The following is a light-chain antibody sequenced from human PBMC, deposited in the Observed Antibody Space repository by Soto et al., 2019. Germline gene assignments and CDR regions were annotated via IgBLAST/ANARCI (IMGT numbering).Light chain of an antibody. CDR2: GVS. J-gene: IGKJ1*01. V-gene: IGKV3D-20*02. Sequence: EIVLTQSPGTLSLSPGERATLSCRASQSGRDMYLAWYQQKPGQPPRLLIYGVSSRAYGIPDRFSGSGSGTDFTLTISSLEPEDFAIYYCQQRSKMPLTFGHGTRWIS. CDR3: QQRSKMPLT. CDR1: QSGRDMY.